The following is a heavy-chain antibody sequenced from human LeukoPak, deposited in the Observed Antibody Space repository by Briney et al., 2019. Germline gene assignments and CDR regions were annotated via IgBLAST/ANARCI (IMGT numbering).Heavy chain of an antibody. CDR3: ARGRHLLVVATSFDP. V-gene: IGHV1-2*02. Sequence: ASVKVSCKASGYTFTGYYMHWVRQAPGQGLEWMGWINPNSGGTNYAQKFQGRVTMTRDTSISTAYMELSRLRSDDTAVYYCARGRHLLVVATSFDPWGQGTLVTVSS. D-gene: IGHD2-15*01. CDR2: INPNSGGT. CDR1: GYTFTGYY. J-gene: IGHJ5*02.